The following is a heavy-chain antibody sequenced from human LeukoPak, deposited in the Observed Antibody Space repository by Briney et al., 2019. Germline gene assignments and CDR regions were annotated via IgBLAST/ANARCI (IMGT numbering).Heavy chain of an antibody. CDR2: IHASGST. CDR1: GGSISSGSYY. V-gene: IGHV4-61*02. Sequence: SETLSLTCTVSGGSISSGSYYWSWIRQPAGKGLEWIGRIHASGSTNYDPSLKSRVTISIDTSRNQFSLKLSSVTAADTAVYYCARHSGLNWFDPWGQGTLVTVSS. CDR3: ARHSGLNWFDP. D-gene: IGHD3/OR15-3a*01. J-gene: IGHJ5*02.